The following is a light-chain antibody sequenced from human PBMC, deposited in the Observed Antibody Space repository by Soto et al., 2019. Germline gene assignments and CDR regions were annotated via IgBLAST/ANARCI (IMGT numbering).Light chain of an antibody. Sequence: VWTQSPGSLSLSPGERATVSCRASQTVTSSYLAWYQQRPGRAPQLLIYDAVKRATGISERFSGSESGRDYTLTISRLDPEDSAVYYCQQYGDSITFGGGTKVDIK. CDR2: DAV. CDR3: QQYGDSIT. J-gene: IGKJ4*01. CDR1: QTVTSSY. V-gene: IGKV3-20*01.